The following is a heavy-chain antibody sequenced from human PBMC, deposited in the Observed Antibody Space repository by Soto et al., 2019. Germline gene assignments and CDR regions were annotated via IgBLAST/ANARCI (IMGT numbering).Heavy chain of an antibody. CDR2: IYYSGTT. CDR1: GASVSDKTFY. V-gene: IGHV4-61*01. J-gene: IGHJ4*02. CDR3: AMAGNYRYFDA. D-gene: IGHD1-7*01. Sequence: PSETLSLTCSVSGASVSDKTFYWSWLRQSPGKGLEWIGYIYYSGTTNYNPSLKSRVTISVDTSKNQFSLKLTSVTAADTAVYYCAMAGNYRYFDAWGQGTLVTVSS.